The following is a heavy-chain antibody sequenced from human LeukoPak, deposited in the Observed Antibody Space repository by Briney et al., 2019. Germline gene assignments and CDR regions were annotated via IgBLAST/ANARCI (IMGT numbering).Heavy chain of an antibody. CDR3: ARGRANWDYDFDR. J-gene: IGHJ4*02. Sequence: PSETLSLTCGVSGGSFIGFHWGGIRHLPGRGLEGIGEFNPLEAPTGGGNYNPSLKSRVTMSVDTSKDQFSLRLTSVSAADTAVYYCARGRANWDYDFDRWGQGTLVIVSS. CDR1: GGSFIGFH. V-gene: IGHV4-34*01. D-gene: IGHD1-7*01. CDR2: FNPLEAPTGGG.